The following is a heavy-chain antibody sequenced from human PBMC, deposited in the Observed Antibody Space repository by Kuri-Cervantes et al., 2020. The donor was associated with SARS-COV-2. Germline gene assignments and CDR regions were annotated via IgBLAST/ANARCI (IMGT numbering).Heavy chain of an antibody. V-gene: IGHV3-21*01. CDR3: ARVTTVTEGY. Sequence: GESLKISCAASGFSFSSYGMSWVRQAPGKGLEWVSSISSSSSYIYYADSVKGRFTISRDNAKNSLYLQMNSLRAEDTAVYYCARVTTVTEGYWGQGTLVTVSS. CDR1: GFSFSSYG. D-gene: IGHD4-11*01. J-gene: IGHJ4*02. CDR2: ISSSSSYI.